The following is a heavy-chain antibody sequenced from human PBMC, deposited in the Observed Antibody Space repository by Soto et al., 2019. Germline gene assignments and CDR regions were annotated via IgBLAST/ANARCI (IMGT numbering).Heavy chain of an antibody. J-gene: IGHJ5*02. CDR1: GASISNTDYS. V-gene: IGHV4-39*01. CDR2: MYYSGST. Sequence: PSETLSLTCTVSGASISNTDYSWGWIRQPPGKGLEWIGTMYYSGSTYYNPSLKSRVTISVDTSRKEVSLKLTSVTAADTAVYYCARHSTPWEINWFHPWGQGTLVTVSS. D-gene: IGHD1-26*01. CDR3: ARHSTPWEINWFHP.